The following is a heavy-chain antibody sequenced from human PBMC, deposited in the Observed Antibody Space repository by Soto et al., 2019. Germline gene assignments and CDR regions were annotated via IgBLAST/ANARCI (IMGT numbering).Heavy chain of an antibody. J-gene: IGHJ4*02. Sequence: GGSLRLSCVASGFSFSDYWMSWVRQAPGKGPEWVANIKFDGSEKQYVDSVRGRFSISRDNFRNSLFLQMNSLRAGDTAIYYCVKDGGYCSSATCYSPRNHYFDSWGPGTLVTVSS. D-gene: IGHD2-2*01. CDR1: GFSFSDYW. CDR2: IKFDGSEK. V-gene: IGHV3-7*03. CDR3: VKDGGYCSSATCYSPRNHYFDS.